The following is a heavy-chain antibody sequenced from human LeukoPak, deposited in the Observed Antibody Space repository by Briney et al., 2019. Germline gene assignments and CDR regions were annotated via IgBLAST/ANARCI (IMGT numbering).Heavy chain of an antibody. CDR1: GFTFSTYA. CDR2: ISSSGDKT. CDR3: VKDLYKGDTSSWYYFHY. J-gene: IGHJ4*02. V-gene: IGHV3-64D*06. D-gene: IGHD6-13*01. Sequence: GGSLRLSCSGSGFTFSTYAIHWVRQAPGKGPEYVSVISSSGDKTYYADSVKGRFTISRDNSKNTVSLQMSSLRAEDTAMYYCVKDLYKGDTSSWYYFHYWGQGTLVTVSP.